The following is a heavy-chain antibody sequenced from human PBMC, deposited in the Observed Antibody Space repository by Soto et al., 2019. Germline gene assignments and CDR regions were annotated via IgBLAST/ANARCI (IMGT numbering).Heavy chain of an antibody. J-gene: IGHJ5*02. Sequence: QVQLQESGPGLVKPSQTLSLTCTVSGGSISSGGYYWNWIRQHPGKGLEWIGYIYYSGSTYYNPSLKSRLTVSLDTSKNQSSLKLSSVTAAATAVYYCARSVFPWGQGTLVTVSS. V-gene: IGHV4-31*03. CDR1: GGSISSGGYY. CDR2: IYYSGST. D-gene: IGHD2-8*01. CDR3: ARSVFP.